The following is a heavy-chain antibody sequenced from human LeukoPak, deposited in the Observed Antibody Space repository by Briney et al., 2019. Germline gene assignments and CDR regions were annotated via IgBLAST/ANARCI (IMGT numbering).Heavy chain of an antibody. Sequence: GGSLRLSCAASGFTFSSYSMNWVRQAPGKGLEWVSYISRSSSTIYYADSVKGRFTISRDNAKNSLYLQMNSLRAEDTAAYYCARDLSSWYPDGTENFDYWGQGTLVTVSS. CDR1: GFTFSSYS. CDR2: ISRSSSTI. V-gene: IGHV3-48*01. D-gene: IGHD6-13*01. CDR3: ARDLSSWYPDGTENFDY. J-gene: IGHJ4*02.